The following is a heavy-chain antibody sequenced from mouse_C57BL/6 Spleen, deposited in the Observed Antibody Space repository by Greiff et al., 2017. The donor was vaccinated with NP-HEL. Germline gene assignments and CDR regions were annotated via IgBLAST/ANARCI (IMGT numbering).Heavy chain of an antibody. J-gene: IGHJ3*01. CDR3: ARSRHYYGSSLAY. CDR1: GYTFTDYY. D-gene: IGHD1-1*01. CDR2: IYPGSGNT. Sequence: VQLQHSGAELVRPGASVKLSCKASGYTFTDYYINWVKQRPGQGLEWIARIYPGSGNTYYNEKFKGKATLTAEKSSSTAYMQLSSLTSEDSAVYFCARSRHYYGSSLAYWGQGTLVTVSA. V-gene: IGHV1-76*01.